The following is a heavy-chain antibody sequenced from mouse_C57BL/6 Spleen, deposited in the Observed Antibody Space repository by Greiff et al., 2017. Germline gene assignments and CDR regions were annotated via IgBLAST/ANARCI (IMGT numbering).Heavy chain of an antibody. V-gene: IGHV3-6*01. Sequence: EVKLVESGPGLVKPSQSLSLTCSVTGYSITSGYYWNWIRQFPGNKLEWMGYISYDGSNNYNPSLKNRISITRDTSKNQFFLKLNSVTTEDTATYYCARDALSWYFDVWGTGTTVTVSS. J-gene: IGHJ1*03. CDR1: GYSITSGYY. CDR2: ISYDGSN. CDR3: ARDALSWYFDV.